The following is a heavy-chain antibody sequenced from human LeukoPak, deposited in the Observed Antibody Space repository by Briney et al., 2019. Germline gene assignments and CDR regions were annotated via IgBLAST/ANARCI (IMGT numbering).Heavy chain of an antibody. CDR2: IYHSGST. CDR1: GGSFSGYY. D-gene: IGHD3-22*01. CDR3: ARVDTYDYYDSSGSPKRAFDY. J-gene: IGHJ4*02. Sequence: SSETLSLTCAVYGGSFSGYYWGWIRQPPGKGLEWIGSIYHSGSTYYNPSLKSRVTISVDTSKNQFSLKLSSVTAAGTAVYYCARVDTYDYYDSSGSPKRAFDYWGQGTLVTVSS. V-gene: IGHV4-38-2*01.